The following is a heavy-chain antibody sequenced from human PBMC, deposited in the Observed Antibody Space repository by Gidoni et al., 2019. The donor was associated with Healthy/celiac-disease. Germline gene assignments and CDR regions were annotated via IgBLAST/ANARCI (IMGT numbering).Heavy chain of an antibody. V-gene: IGHV4-59*01. CDR3: ARERRAVTNYGMDV. Sequence: QVQLQESGPGLVKPSETLSLTCTVSGGSISSYYWSWIRQPPGKGLEWIGYIYYSGSTNYNPSLKSRVTISVDTSKNQFSLKLSSVTAADTAVYYCARERRAVTNYGMDVWGQGTTVTVSS. CDR2: IYYSGST. D-gene: IGHD4-17*01. J-gene: IGHJ6*02. CDR1: GGSISSYY.